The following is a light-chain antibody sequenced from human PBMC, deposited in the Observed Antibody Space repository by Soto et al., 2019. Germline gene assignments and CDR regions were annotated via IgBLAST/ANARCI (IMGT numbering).Light chain of an antibody. CDR1: SGDVGSYNL. CDR3: CSDAGGRSVV. Sequence: QSALTQPASVSGSPGQSITISCSGSSGDVGSYNLVSWYQQHPGKAPRLIIYDVSKRPPGVSNRFSGSTSGNTASLTISGLQAEDEAVYHCCSDAGGRSVVFGGGTKVTVL. J-gene: IGLJ2*01. V-gene: IGLV2-23*02. CDR2: DVS.